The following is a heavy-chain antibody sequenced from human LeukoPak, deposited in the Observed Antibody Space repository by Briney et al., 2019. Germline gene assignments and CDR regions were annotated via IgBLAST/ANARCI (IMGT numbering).Heavy chain of an antibody. Sequence: GASVTVSCKASGYTFTSYAMHWVRQAPGQRLEWMGWINAGNGNTKYSQEFQGRVTITRDTSASTAYMELSSLRSEDMAVYYCGKEQSGSYVHAFDPWGQGTVVTVSS. CDR2: INAGNGNT. CDR1: GYTFTSYA. CDR3: GKEQSGSYVHAFDP. D-gene: IGHD3-3*01. V-gene: IGHV1-3*03. J-gene: IGHJ5*02.